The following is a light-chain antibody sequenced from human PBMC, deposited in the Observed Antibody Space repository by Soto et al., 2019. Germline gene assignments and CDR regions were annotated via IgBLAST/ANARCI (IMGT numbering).Light chain of an antibody. J-gene: IGKJ1*01. CDR1: QTISSW. V-gene: IGKV1-5*03. CDR3: QQYNSYSWT. CDR2: QAS. Sequence: EIQMTQSPSTMSGSVGHRLTITCRASQTISSWLAWYEQKQGKAPKILMYQASTLKSGVPSRFSGSGSGTEFTLTISSLQPDDFEPYYCQQYNSYSWTFGQGTKVDIK.